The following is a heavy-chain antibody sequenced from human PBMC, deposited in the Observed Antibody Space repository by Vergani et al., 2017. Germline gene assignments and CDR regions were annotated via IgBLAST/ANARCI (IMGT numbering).Heavy chain of an antibody. CDR2: ISWNGGST. Sequence: EVLLAESGGGVVQPGGSLRLSCAVSGFPFEDSAMHWVRQAPGKGLEWVSRISWNGGSTHYADSVKGRFTISRDNSQNSLYLQRNTLRAEDTALYYCARDIGPGGGSELNSWGQGTLVTVSS. D-gene: IGHD2-15*01. CDR3: ARDIGPGGGSELNS. V-gene: IGHV3-43D*03. J-gene: IGHJ4*02. CDR1: GFPFEDSA.